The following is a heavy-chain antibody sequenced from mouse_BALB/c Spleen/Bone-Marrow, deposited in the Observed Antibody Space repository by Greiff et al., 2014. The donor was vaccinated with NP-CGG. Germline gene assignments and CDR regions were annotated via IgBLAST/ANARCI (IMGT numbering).Heavy chain of an antibody. J-gene: IGHJ2*01. CDR3: ARVGGRYYFDY. D-gene: IGHD1-1*01. CDR1: GYSFTGYY. Sequence: LVKTGASVTISCKASGYSFTGYYMHWVKKSHGKSLEWIGYISCYNGATSYNQKFKGKATFTVDTSSSTAYMQFNILTSEDSAVDYCARVGGRYYFDYWGQGTTLTVSS. V-gene: IGHV1S34*01. CDR2: ISCYNGAT.